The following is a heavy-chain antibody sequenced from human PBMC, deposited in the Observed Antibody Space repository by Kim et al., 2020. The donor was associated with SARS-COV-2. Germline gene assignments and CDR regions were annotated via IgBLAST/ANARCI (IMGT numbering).Heavy chain of an antibody. Sequence: GGSLRLSCGASGFTFSSHGMYWVRQALGKGLEWVAVIRYDGSKKYYADSVKGRFTISRDNSKNTLYLQMNSLRAEDTAVYYCATGDSGYDFAYWGQGTLVTVSS. J-gene: IGHJ4*02. CDR1: GFTFSSHG. CDR3: ATGDSGYDFAY. D-gene: IGHD5-12*01. CDR2: IRYDGSKK. V-gene: IGHV3-30*02.